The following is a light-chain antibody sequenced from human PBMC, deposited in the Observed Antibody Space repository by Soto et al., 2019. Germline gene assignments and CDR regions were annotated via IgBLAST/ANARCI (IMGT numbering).Light chain of an antibody. V-gene: IGLV2-8*01. Sequence: TSSDIGGYDYVSWYQQHPGKSPKLIIYEVNKRPSGVPDRFSGSKSGNTASLTVSGLQAEDEADYYCQSYDSTVSGYVFGTGTKVTVL. CDR3: QSYDSTVSGYV. J-gene: IGLJ1*01. CDR1: SSDIGGYDY. CDR2: EVN.